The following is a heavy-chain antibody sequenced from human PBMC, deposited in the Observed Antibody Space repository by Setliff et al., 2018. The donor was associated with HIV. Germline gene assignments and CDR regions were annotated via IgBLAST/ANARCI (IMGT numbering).Heavy chain of an antibody. D-gene: IGHD2-21*01. Sequence: GSLRLSCAASGFTFSSYEMSWVRQAPGKGLEWVANINHDGSEKNYMDSVKGRFTISRDNAKNSLYLQMNSLRAEDTAVYYCARGAGGNSLSAFDIWGQGTMVTVSS. J-gene: IGHJ3*02. V-gene: IGHV3-7*01. CDR1: GFTFSSYE. CDR3: ARGAGGNSLSAFDI. CDR2: INHDGSEK.